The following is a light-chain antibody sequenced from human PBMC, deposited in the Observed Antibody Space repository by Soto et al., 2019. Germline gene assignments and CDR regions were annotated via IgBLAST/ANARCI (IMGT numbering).Light chain of an antibody. V-gene: IGKV1-33*01. Sequence: DIQMTQSASSLFASVGDRVTITCQATQDINIYLNWYQQKPGKAPNLLIYDASNLEIGVPSRFSGSGSGTHFTFTISSLQTEHIGTYYCQQYDILPITFGRGTRLEIK. CDR1: QDINIY. CDR3: QQYDILPIT. CDR2: DAS. J-gene: IGKJ5*01.